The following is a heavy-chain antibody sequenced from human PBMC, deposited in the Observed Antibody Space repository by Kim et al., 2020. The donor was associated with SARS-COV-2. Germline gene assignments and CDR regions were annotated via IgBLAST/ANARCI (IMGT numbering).Heavy chain of an antibody. CDR1: GYTFTSYA. Sequence: ASVKVSCKASGYTFTSYAINWVRQAPGQGLEWMGWINTNTGNPTYAQGFPGRFDFSLDTSVSTAYLQMSSLKAEDTAVYYCARVTSLHYCSSTSCYEKDFDFWG. J-gene: IGHJ4*01. CDR2: INTNTGNP. CDR3: ARVTSLHYCSSTSCYEKDFDF. D-gene: IGHD2-2*01. V-gene: IGHV7-4-1*02.